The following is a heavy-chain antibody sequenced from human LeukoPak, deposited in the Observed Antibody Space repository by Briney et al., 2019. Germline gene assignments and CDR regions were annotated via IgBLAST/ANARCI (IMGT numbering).Heavy chain of an antibody. V-gene: IGHV3-21*01. CDR1: GFTFSSYS. D-gene: IGHD3-22*01. J-gene: IGHJ3*02. Sequence: PGGSLRLSCAASGFTFSSYSMNWVRQAPGKGLEWVSSISSSSSYIYYADSVKGRFTISRDNAKNSLYLQMNSLRAEDTAVYYCARGTYYYDSSGYYYPDAFDIWGQGTMVTVSS. CDR3: ARGTYYYDSSGYYYPDAFDI. CDR2: ISSSSSYI.